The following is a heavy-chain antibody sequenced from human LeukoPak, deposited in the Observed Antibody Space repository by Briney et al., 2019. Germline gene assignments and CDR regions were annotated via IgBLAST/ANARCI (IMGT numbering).Heavy chain of an antibody. D-gene: IGHD4/OR15-4a*01. V-gene: IGHV3-53*01. Sequence: GGSLRLSCTVSGFTVSSNSMSWVRQAPGKGLEWVSFIYSGSTHYSDSVKGRFTISRDNSKNTLYLQMNSLRAEDPAVYYCARRAGAYSHPYDYWGQGTLVTVSS. CDR1: GFTVSSNS. CDR2: IYSGST. CDR3: ARRAGAYSHPYDY. J-gene: IGHJ4*02.